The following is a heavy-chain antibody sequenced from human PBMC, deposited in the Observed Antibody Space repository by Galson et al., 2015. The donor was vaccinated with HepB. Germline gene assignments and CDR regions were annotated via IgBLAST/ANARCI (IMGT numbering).Heavy chain of an antibody. J-gene: IGHJ4*02. Sequence: SLRLCCAASGFTFSSYAMHWVRQAPGKGLEWVAVISYDGSNKYYADSVKGRFTISRDNSKNTLYLQMKSLRAEETAVYYCARAEGYSGSYFDYWGQGTLVTVSS. CDR2: ISYDGSNK. V-gene: IGHV3-30-3*01. CDR1: GFTFSSYA. D-gene: IGHD1-26*01. CDR3: ARAEGYSGSYFDY.